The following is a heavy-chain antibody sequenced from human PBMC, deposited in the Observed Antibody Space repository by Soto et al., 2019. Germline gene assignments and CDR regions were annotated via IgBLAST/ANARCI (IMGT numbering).Heavy chain of an antibody. V-gene: IGHV3-23*01. J-gene: IGHJ6*02. CDR3: AKDLGYCSSTSCQTDYYGMDV. CDR2: ISGSGGST. D-gene: IGHD2-2*01. CDR1: GFTFSSYA. Sequence: GGSLRLSCAASGFTFSSYAMSWVRQAPGKGLEWVSAISGSGGSTYYADSVKDRFTISRDNSKNTLYLQMNSLRAEDTAVYYCAKDLGYCSSTSCQTDYYGMDVWGQGTTVTVSS.